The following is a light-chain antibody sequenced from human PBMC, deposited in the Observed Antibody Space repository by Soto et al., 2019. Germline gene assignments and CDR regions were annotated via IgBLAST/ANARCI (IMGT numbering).Light chain of an antibody. Sequence: EIVMTQSPATLPVSPGERATLSCRASQSVSSNLAWYQQKPGQAPRLLIYGASTRATGIPARFSGSGSGTEFTLTISSLQSEDFAVYYCQQYNNWLPLTFGRGTRLEIK. V-gene: IGKV3-15*01. CDR2: GAS. CDR1: QSVSSN. CDR3: QQYNNWLPLT. J-gene: IGKJ5*01.